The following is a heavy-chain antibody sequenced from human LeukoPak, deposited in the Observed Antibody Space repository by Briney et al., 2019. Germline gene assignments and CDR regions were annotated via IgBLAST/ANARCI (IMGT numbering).Heavy chain of an antibody. Sequence: GGSLRLSCAASGFTFSSYSMNWVRQAPGKGLEWVSSISSSSYIYYADSVKGRFTISRDNAKNSLYLQMNSLRAEDTAVYYCARDGVEDSRSHAFDIWGQGTMVTVSS. CDR3: ARDGVEDSRSHAFDI. V-gene: IGHV3-21*01. CDR1: GFTFSSYS. J-gene: IGHJ3*02. CDR2: ISSSSYI. D-gene: IGHD2-15*01.